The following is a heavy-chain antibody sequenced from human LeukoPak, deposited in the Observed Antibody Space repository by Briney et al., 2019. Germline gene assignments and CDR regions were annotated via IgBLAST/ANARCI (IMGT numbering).Heavy chain of an antibody. CDR1: GFTFSSYA. CDR3: AKESGALGAPLYDY. CDR2: ISSNGDLT. Sequence: PGGSLRLSCLASGFTFSSYAVHWVRQAPGKGLEYVSAISSNGDLTYYADSVKGRFTISRDNSKNMLYLQMNSLRAEDTAVYYCAKESGALGAPLYDYWGQGTLVTGSS. J-gene: IGHJ4*02. V-gene: IGHV3-64*04. D-gene: IGHD4/OR15-4a*01.